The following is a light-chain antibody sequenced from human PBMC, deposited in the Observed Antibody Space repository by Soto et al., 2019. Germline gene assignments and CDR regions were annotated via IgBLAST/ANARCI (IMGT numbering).Light chain of an antibody. Sequence: QSVLTHPASMSGSPGQSITISCTGTNIDVVGYNSVSWYQHHPGKAPKLMIYDVTNRPSGVSSRFSGSKSGNTASLTISVLQAEDEADYYCSSYTTNTPPYVFGTGTKVTVL. CDR1: NIDVVGYNS. CDR2: DVT. J-gene: IGLJ1*01. V-gene: IGLV2-14*03. CDR3: SSYTTNTPPYV.